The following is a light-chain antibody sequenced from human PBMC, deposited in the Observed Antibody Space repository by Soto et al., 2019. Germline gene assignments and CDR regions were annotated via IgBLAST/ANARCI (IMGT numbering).Light chain of an antibody. CDR2: AAS. Sequence: DIQLTQSPSFLSASVGDRVTITCRASQGISSYLAWYQQKPGKAPKLLIYAASTLQSGVPSRFSGSGSGTEFTLTISSLQPEDFATYYWQQLNSSPFTFGPGTKVDIK. CDR3: QQLNSSPFT. CDR1: QGISSY. J-gene: IGKJ3*01. V-gene: IGKV1-9*01.